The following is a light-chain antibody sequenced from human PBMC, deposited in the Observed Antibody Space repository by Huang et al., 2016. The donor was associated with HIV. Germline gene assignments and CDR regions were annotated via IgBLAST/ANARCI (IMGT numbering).Light chain of an antibody. CDR3: QQQWT. Sequence: DIQMTQSPSTLSAFVGDRVTITCLTSHRISSWLAWYQQKPGKAPNLLISKASNLESGVPSRFSGNGSGTEFTLTISGLQPDDLATYYCQQQWTFGQGTKVEI. V-gene: IGKV1-5*03. J-gene: IGKJ1*01. CDR1: HRISSW. CDR2: KAS.